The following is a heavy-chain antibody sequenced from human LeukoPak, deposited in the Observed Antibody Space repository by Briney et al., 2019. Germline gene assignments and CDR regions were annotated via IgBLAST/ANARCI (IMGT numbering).Heavy chain of an antibody. V-gene: IGHV3-7*01. CDR2: IKEEGSEK. CDR1: GFTFSNYW. CDR3: ARSTWRYSLDF. J-gene: IGHJ4*02. D-gene: IGHD2-15*01. Sequence: GGSLRLSCAASGFTFSNYWMTWVRQAPGRGLEWVANIKEEGSEKYYVDSVKGRFTISRDNAKNSLYLQMNSLRAEETAVYYCARSTWRYSLDFWGQGTLVSVSS.